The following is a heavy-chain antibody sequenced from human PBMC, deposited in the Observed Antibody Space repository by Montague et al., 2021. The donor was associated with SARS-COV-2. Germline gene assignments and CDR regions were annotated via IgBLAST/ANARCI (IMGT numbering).Heavy chain of an antibody. CDR2: ISYDGSNK. V-gene: IGHV3-30*04. Sequence: SLRLSCAASGFTFSSHAMHLFRQAPGKGLEWVAIISYDGSNKYYADSVKGRFTISRDNSKNTLYLQMNSLRAEDTAVYYCARDDGSGSYYVSFDYWGQGTLVTVSS. CDR3: ARDDGSGSYYVSFDY. D-gene: IGHD3-10*01. J-gene: IGHJ4*02. CDR1: GFTFSSHA.